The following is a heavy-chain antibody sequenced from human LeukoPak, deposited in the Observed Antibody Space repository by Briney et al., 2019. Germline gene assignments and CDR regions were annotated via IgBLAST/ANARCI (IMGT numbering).Heavy chain of an antibody. J-gene: IGHJ5*02. CDR1: GYTSTGYY. V-gene: IGHV1-2*02. Sequence: ASVKVSCKASGYTSTGYYMHWVRQAPGQGLEWMGWINPNSGGTNYAQKFQGRVTMTRDTSISTAYMDLSRLRSDDTAVYYCARRSGYHREFDPWGQGTLVTVSS. D-gene: IGHD3-22*01. CDR2: INPNSGGT. CDR3: ARRSGYHREFDP.